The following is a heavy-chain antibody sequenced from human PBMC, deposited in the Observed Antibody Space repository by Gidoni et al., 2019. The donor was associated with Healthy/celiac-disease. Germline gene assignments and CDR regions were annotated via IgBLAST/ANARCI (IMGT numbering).Heavy chain of an antibody. J-gene: IGHJ4*02. CDR1: GGPFSSYA. V-gene: IGHV1-69*01. CDR2: IIPICGTA. D-gene: IGHD5-18*01. CDR3: ARGNTAMVHGGPDY. Sequence: QVQLVQSAAEVKTPGSSVKVSCKGSGGPFSSYAISWVRQAPGQVLEWMGGIIPICGTANYAQKFQGRGTITADESTSTAYMELSSLRAEDTAVYYCARGNTAMVHGGPDYWGQGTLVTVSS.